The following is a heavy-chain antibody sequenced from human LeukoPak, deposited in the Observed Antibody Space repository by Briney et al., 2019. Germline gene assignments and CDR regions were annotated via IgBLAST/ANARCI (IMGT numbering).Heavy chain of an antibody. V-gene: IGHV1-2*02. Sequence: ASVKVSFNATGYTFAENDINCEWQAPGQGPEWMGWINPKSGATDSAQQFQGRLTMTRDTSIGTASMDLRGLRLDDTGIYYCARGGDESSGGYAALHFWGQGTMVTVSS. CDR2: INPKSGAT. CDR1: GYTFAEND. J-gene: IGHJ3*01. CDR3: ARGGDESSGGYAALHF. D-gene: IGHD3-22*01.